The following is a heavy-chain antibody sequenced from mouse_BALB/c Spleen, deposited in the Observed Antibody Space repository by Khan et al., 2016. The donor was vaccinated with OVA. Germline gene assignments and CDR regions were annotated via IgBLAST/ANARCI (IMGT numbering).Heavy chain of an antibody. Sequence: EVQLQESGPGLVKPSQSLSLTCTVTGYSITSGYGWNWIRQFPGNKLEWMGYISYSGSTNYNPSLTSRISITRDTSKNQFFLQLNHVTTEDTATYYCARTARIKYWGQGTTLTVSS. J-gene: IGHJ2*01. CDR3: ARTARIKY. CDR2: ISYSGST. D-gene: IGHD1-2*01. CDR1: GYSITSGYG. V-gene: IGHV3-2*02.